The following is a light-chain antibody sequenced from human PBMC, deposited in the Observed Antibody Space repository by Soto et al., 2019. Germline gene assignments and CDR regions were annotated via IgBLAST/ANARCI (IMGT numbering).Light chain of an antibody. Sequence: QSALTQPASVSGSPGQSITISCTGTSSDVGGYNYVSWYQQHPGKAPKLMIYDVSNRPSGVSNRFSGSKSGNTASLTISGLQAEDEADYYCSSYTSSSNSVSGTGTKVTVL. CDR2: DVS. J-gene: IGLJ1*01. V-gene: IGLV2-14*01. CDR1: SSDVGGYNY. CDR3: SSYTSSSNSV.